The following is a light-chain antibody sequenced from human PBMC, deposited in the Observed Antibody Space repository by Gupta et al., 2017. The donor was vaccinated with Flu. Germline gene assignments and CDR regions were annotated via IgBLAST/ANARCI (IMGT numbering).Light chain of an antibody. CDR3: QLWESSGGLV. J-gene: IGLJ3*02. Sequence: YVVTQPPSVSVAPGKTATITCGENKIGAESVHWYQHRPGQAPVLVVYDDHYRPSGISERFFGSNSGNTAILTISGVEAGDEADYYCQLWESSGGLVFGGGTKLTVL. CDR1: KIGAES. CDR2: DDH. V-gene: IGLV3-21*03.